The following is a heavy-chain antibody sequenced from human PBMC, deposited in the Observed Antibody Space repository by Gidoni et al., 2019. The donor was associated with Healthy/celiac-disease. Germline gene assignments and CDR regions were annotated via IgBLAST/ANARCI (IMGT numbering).Heavy chain of an antibody. Sequence: EVQLVESGGGLVQPGRSLRLTCAAFGFTFDAYAMDWVRQAPGKGLEWVSGISWNSGSIGYADSVKGRVTISRDNAKNSLYLQMNSLRAEDTALYYCAKDGVSSGWYGYYFDYWGQGTLVTVSS. CDR1: GFTFDAYA. V-gene: IGHV3-9*01. CDR2: ISWNSGSI. J-gene: IGHJ4*02. CDR3: AKDGVSSGWYGYYFDY. D-gene: IGHD6-19*01.